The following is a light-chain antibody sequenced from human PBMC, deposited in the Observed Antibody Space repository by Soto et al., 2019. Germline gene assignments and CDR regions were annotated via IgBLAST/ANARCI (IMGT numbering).Light chain of an antibody. V-gene: IGKV1-9*01. CDR3: QHDNSYAEA. J-gene: IGKJ1*01. CDR1: QGISNY. CDR2: GAS. Sequence: DIHLTQSPSFLSASVGDRVTITCRSSQGISNYLGWYLQKPGKAPKHQISGASTFKIGVPSRFSGIGSETEFTLTIGSLQPDDFATYSCQHDNSYAEAFGQGTKVDNK.